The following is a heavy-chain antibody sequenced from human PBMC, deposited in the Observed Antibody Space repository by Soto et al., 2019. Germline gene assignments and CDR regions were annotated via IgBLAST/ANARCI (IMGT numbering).Heavy chain of an antibody. D-gene: IGHD2-8*02. V-gene: IGHV4-31*03. CDR1: GGSISSGGYY. CDR2: IYYSGNT. J-gene: IGHJ5*02. Sequence: KTSETVSLTCTVSGGSISSGGYYWSWIRQHPGKGLEWIGYIYYSGNTYYNPSLKSRVTISVDTSKNQFSLKLSSVTAADTAVYYCARDAAPVTEYCTAGDCPNWFDPWGQGTLVTVSS. CDR3: ARDAAPVTEYCTAGDCPNWFDP.